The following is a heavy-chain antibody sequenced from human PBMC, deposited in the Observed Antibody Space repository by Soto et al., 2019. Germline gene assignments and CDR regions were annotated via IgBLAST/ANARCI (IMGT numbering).Heavy chain of an antibody. CDR3: AHRRRGSYLEC. V-gene: IGHV2-5*02. Sequence: QITLKESGPTLVKPTQTLTLTCTFSGFSLSTSGVGVGWIRQPPGKALEWLALIYWDDDKRYSPSLKSRLNNTKDTSKNQVVLTMTNMDLVDTATYYCAHRRRGSYLECWGQGTLVTDSS. CDR2: IYWDDDK. D-gene: IGHD3-16*01. J-gene: IGHJ4*02. CDR1: GFSLSTSGVG.